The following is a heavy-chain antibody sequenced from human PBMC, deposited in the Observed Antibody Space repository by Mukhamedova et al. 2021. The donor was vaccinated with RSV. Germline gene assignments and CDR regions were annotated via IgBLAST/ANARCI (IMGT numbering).Heavy chain of an antibody. CDR2: ISSSGSTI. J-gene: IGHJ4*02. D-gene: IGHD6-19*01. Sequence: QSTWEGLEWVSYISSSGSTIYYADSVKGRFTISRDNAKNSLYLQMNSLRAEDTAVYYCSRVFRYSSGWYTFDYWGQGTLVTVSS. CDR3: SRVFRYSSGWYTFDY. V-gene: IGHV3-48*03.